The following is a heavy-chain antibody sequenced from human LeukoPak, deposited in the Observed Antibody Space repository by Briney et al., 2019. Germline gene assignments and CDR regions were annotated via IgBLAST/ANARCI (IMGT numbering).Heavy chain of an antibody. V-gene: IGHV1-69*13. Sequence: ASVKVSCKASGGTFSSYAISWVRQAPGQGLEWMEGIIPIFGTANYAQKFQGRVTITADESTSTAYMELSSLRSEDTAVYYCAREPSVDDAFDIWGQGTMVTVSS. J-gene: IGHJ3*02. CDR2: IIPIFGTA. D-gene: IGHD4-23*01. CDR1: GGTFSSYA. CDR3: AREPSVDDAFDI.